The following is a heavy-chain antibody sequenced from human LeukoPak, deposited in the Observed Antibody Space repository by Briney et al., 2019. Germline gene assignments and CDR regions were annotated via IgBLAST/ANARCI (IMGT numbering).Heavy chain of an antibody. CDR3: AREGGFYRPLDY. J-gene: IGHJ4*02. D-gene: IGHD6-25*01. CDR2: VHLDGRT. CDR1: GGSISNTNW. V-gene: IGHV4-4*02. Sequence: PSGTLSLTCGVSGGSISNTNWWSWVRQPPGQGLEWIGEVHLDGRTNFNPSLKSRLTMSVDLSENHVSLKLTSVTAADTAVYYCAREGGFYRPLDYSGQGTLVTVSS.